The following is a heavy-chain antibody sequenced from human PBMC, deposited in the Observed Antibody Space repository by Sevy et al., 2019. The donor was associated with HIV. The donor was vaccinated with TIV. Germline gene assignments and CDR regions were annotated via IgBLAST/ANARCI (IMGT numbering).Heavy chain of an antibody. Sequence: SETLSLTCTVSGGSITSLYWNWIRQPPGKGLEWIASIYSHGHINYNPSLKSRVTLSLDTSKNQFSLRLSSVTAADTAMYYCAGENAWGRGYSWGQGTLVTVSS. CDR2: IYSHGHI. CDR3: AGENAWGRGYS. D-gene: IGHD1-1*01. CDR1: GGSITSLY. J-gene: IGHJ4*02. V-gene: IGHV4-59*11.